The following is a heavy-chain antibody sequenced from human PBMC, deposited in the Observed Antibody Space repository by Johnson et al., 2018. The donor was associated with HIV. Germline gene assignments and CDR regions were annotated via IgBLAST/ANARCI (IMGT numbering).Heavy chain of an antibody. V-gene: IGHV3-7*01. Sequence: VQLVESGGGLVQAGGSLRLSCAASGFPFSAYFMSWVRQAPGKGLEWVANIKQDGGEKNYVDSVRGRFTISRDNAKNSLYLQMYRLRAEDTAVYYCARESANSGRYSGAFDVWGQGTMVIVSS. J-gene: IGHJ3*01. D-gene: IGHD1-26*01. CDR2: IKQDGGEK. CDR3: ARESANSGRYSGAFDV. CDR1: GFPFSAYF.